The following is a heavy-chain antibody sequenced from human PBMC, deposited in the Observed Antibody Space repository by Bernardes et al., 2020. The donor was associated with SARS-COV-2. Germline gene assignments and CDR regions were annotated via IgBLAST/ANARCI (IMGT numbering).Heavy chain of an antibody. V-gene: IGHV3-23*01. Sequence: GGSLRLSCAASGFTFSNDVMTWVRQAPGKGLEWVSAISYNGGSTDYADSVKDRFTISRDNSRNVLYLQMHSLRPEDTAIYYYARRSGGTPDYWGQGTLVTVSS. CDR2: ISYNGGST. CDR3: ARRSGGTPDY. CDR1: GFTFSNDV. J-gene: IGHJ4*02. D-gene: IGHD3-16*01.